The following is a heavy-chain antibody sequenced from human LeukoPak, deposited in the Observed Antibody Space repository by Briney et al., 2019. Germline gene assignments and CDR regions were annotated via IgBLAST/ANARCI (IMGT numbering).Heavy chain of an antibody. V-gene: IGHV1-18*01. D-gene: IGHD2-2*01. J-gene: IGHJ4*02. CDR2: LSANNGNT. CDR1: GSAFPSDG. CDR3: ARAGEDIVVVPAATFDY. Sequence: ASVKFSSKASGSAFPSDGISWVRPAPRQGLEWMGWLSANNGNTNYAQKLQGRVSMTTDTSKSTANMELRSMRSDDTAVYYCARAGEDIVVVPAATFDYWGQGTLVTVSS.